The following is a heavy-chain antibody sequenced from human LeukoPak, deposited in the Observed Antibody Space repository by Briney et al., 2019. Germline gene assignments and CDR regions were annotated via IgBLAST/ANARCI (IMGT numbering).Heavy chain of an antibody. CDR3: ARRAGAYSHPYDY. V-gene: IGHV3-53*01. CDR2: IYSDNT. D-gene: IGHD4/OR15-4a*01. Sequence: GGSLRLSCTVSGFTVSSNSMSWVRQAPGKGLEWVSFIYSDNTHYSDSVTGRFTISGESSKNTLYLQMNSLRAEDTAVYYCARRAGAYSHPYDYWGQGTLVTVSS. CDR1: GFTVSSNS. J-gene: IGHJ4*02.